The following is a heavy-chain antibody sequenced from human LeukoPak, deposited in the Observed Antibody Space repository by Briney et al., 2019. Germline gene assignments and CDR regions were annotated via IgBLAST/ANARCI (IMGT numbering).Heavy chain of an antibody. D-gene: IGHD3-10*01. Sequence: ASVKVSCKASGYTFSSYGITWVRQAPGQGLEWMGWISAYNGNTKYAQKLQGRVTMTTDTSTSSAYMELRSLRSDDTAVYYCARDRYYGSGSYGHWFDSWGQGTLVTVSS. V-gene: IGHV1-18*01. CDR1: GYTFSSYG. J-gene: IGHJ5*01. CDR3: ARDRYYGSGSYGHWFDS. CDR2: ISAYNGNT.